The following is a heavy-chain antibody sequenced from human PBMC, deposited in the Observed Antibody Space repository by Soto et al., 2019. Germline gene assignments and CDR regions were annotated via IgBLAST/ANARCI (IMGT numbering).Heavy chain of an antibody. CDR2: ISHDGSNK. CDR1: GFTFSTYA. D-gene: IGHD2-2*01. J-gene: IGHJ4*02. Sequence: GGSLRLSCAASGFTFSTYAMHWVRQAPGKGLEWVAVISHDGSNKYYADSVKGRFTISRDNSKNTLYVQMNSLRGEDTAVYYCTRDPGIVVVPVTMGDYFDYWGQGTLVTVSS. V-gene: IGHV3-30-3*01. CDR3: TRDPGIVVVPVTMGDYFDY.